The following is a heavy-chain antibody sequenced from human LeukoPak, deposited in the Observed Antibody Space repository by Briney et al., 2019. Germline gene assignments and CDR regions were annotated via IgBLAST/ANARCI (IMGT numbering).Heavy chain of an antibody. Sequence: GASVKVSCKASGGSFNSFNINWGRQAPRQGLDWMGRVIPILGMANYAQNFQGRVKTTADKTTTTAYMELSSLRSENTYVDFCASEIENVDTGIEYWGQGTLVTVSS. V-gene: IGHV1-69*02. CDR3: ASEIENVDTGIEY. D-gene: IGHD5-18*01. CDR1: GGSFNSFN. J-gene: IGHJ4*02. CDR2: VIPILGMA.